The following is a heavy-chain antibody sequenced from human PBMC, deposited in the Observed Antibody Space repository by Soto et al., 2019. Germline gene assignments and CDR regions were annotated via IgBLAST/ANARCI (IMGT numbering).Heavy chain of an antibody. D-gene: IGHD5-12*01. V-gene: IGHV3-48*01. CDR1: GFTFSSYS. J-gene: IGHJ6*02. Sequence: EVQLVESGGGLVQPGGSLRLSCAASGFTFSSYSMNWVRQAPGKGLEWVSYISSSSSTIYYADSVKGRFTISRDNAKNSLYLQMNSLRAEDTAVYYCARADSGYAHGYYYYGMDVWGQGTTVPVSS. CDR3: ARADSGYAHGYYYYGMDV. CDR2: ISSSSSTI.